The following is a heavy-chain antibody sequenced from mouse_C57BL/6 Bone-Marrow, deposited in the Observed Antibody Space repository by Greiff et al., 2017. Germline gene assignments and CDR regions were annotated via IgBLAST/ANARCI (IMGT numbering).Heavy chain of an antibody. CDR3: ARCAMDY. J-gene: IGHJ4*01. Sequence: EVHLVQSGGGLVQPGGSLKLSCAASGFTFSDYGMAWVRQAPRQGPEWVAFISNFAYSINYADTVTGRFTITRENAKNTLYLEMSSLRTEDTAMYYCARCAMDYWGQGTSVTVSS. CDR1: GFTFSDYG. V-gene: IGHV5-15*01. CDR2: ISNFAYSI.